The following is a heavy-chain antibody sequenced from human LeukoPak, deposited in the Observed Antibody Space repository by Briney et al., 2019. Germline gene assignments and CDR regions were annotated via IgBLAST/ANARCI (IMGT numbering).Heavy chain of an antibody. D-gene: IGHD3-10*01. CDR2: INPSGGST. Sequence: ASVKVSCKASGYTFTSYYMHWVRQAPGQGLEWMGIINPSGGSTSYAQKFQGRVTMTRDTSTSTVYMELSSLRSEDTAVYYCAREYDYGSGRRGWFDPWGQGTLVTVSS. CDR1: GYTFTSYY. CDR3: AREYDYGSGRRGWFDP. J-gene: IGHJ5*02. V-gene: IGHV1-46*01.